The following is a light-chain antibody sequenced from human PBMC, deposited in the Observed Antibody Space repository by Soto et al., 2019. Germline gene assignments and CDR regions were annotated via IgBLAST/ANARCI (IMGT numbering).Light chain of an antibody. Sequence: EIVLTQSPGTLSLSPGDRATLSCRASQSISNTYLAWYQQKPGQAPRLLIYGASRRATGIPDRFSGSGSETAFTLTINKLETEDFALYYCQHPWTFGLGTNVEVK. CDR1: QSISNTY. J-gene: IGKJ1*01. CDR2: GAS. V-gene: IGKV3-20*01. CDR3: QHPWT.